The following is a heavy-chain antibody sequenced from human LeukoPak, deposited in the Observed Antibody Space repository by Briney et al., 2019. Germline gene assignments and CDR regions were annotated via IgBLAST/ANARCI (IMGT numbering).Heavy chain of an antibody. D-gene: IGHD3-16*01. J-gene: IGHJ4*02. CDR1: GFTFSNYA. CDR3: ARYGGFLDY. V-gene: IGHV3-30*04. Sequence: GGSLRLSCAASGFTFSNYAMHCVRQAPSTGLEWGAVISYDGMNQYYADTVKGRFTVSSANSKRTLYLQMNSLRGEDTAVYNCARYGGFLDYWGQGTLVTVSS. CDR2: ISYDGMNQ.